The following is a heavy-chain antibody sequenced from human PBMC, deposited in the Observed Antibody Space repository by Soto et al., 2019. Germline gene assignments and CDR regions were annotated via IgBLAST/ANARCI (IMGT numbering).Heavy chain of an antibody. CDR2: ISYDGDDK. V-gene: IGHV3-30*18. CDR1: GFTFLSYG. CDR3: AKYPTTGPDYYYGMHV. Sequence: GGSMRLSCAASGFTFLSYGMHWVRQAPGKGLEWVAVISYDGDDKYTADSLRCRFTISRDNSKNTLYLQMNSLRVEDTAVYYCAKYPTTGPDYYYGMHVWGQGTTVTVSS. J-gene: IGHJ6*02.